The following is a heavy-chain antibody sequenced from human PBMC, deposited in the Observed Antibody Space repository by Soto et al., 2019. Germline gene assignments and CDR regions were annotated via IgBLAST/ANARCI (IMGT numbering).Heavy chain of an antibody. CDR2: IKQDGSEK. V-gene: IGHV3-7*01. J-gene: IGHJ6*02. Sequence: VGSLSLSSAASGFTFSSYWMSWVRQAPGKGLEWVADIKQDGSEKYYVDSVKGRFTISRDNAKNSLYLQMNSLRAEDTAVYYCARDPNIVLVPAALRSYYYYYGMDVWGQGTTVTVSS. CDR3: ARDPNIVLVPAALRSYYYYYGMDV. CDR1: GFTFSSYW. D-gene: IGHD2-2*01.